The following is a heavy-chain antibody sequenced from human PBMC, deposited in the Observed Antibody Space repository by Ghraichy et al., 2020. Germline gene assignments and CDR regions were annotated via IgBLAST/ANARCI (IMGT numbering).Heavy chain of an antibody. CDR2: IYSGGST. V-gene: IGHV3-66*01. CDR3: ALDRWLQLAFDI. D-gene: IGHD5-24*01. Sequence: GGSLRLSCAASGFTVSSNYMSWVRQAPGKGLEWVSVIYSGGSTYYADSVKGRFTISRDNSKNTLYLQMNSLRAEDTAVYYCALDRWLQLAFDIWGQGTMVTVSS. CDR1: GFTVSSNY. J-gene: IGHJ3*02.